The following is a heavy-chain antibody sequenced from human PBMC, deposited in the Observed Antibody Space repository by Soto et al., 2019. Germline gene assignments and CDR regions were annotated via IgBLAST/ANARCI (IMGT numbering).Heavy chain of an antibody. CDR1: GFTFSSYG. CDR3: ARDYVLRYFDWLHSFDY. D-gene: IGHD3-9*01. CDR2: ISSSSSTI. V-gene: IGHV3-48*01. J-gene: IGHJ4*02. Sequence: PGGSLRLSCAASGFTFSSYGMHWVRQAPGKGLEWVSYISSSSSTIYYADSVKGRFTISRDNAKNSLYLQMNSLRAEDTAVYYCARDYVLRYFDWLHSFDYWGQGTLVTVSS.